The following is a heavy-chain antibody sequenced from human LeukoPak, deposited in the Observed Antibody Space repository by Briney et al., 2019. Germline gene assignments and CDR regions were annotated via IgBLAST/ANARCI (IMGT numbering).Heavy chain of an antibody. D-gene: IGHD3-22*01. J-gene: IGHJ4*02. CDR3: ARDLLGSGYYSTSSYYFDY. V-gene: IGHV1-18*01. CDR2: ISACNGNT. CDR1: GYTFTSYG. Sequence: ASVKVSCKASGYTFTSYGISWVRQAPGQGLEWMGWISACNGNTNYAQKLQGRVTMTTDTSTSTAYMELRSLRSDDTAVYYCARDLLGSGYYSTSSYYFDYWGQGTLVTVSS.